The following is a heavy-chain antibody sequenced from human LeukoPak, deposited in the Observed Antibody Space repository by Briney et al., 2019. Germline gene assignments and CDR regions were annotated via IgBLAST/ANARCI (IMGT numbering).Heavy chain of an antibody. CDR1: GGSISSGGYY. J-gene: IGHJ6*02. CDR2: IYYSGST. V-gene: IGHV4-31*03. D-gene: IGHD3-16*01. CDR3: ATSLDYYGTDV. Sequence: SETLSLTCTVSGGSISSGGYYWSWIRQHPGKGLEWIGYIYYSGSTYYNPSLKSRVTISVDRSKNQFSLNLSSVTAADTAVYYCATSLDYYGTDVWGQGTTVTVSS.